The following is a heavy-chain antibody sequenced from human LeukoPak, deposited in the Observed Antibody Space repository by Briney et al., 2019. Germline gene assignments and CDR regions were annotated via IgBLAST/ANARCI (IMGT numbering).Heavy chain of an antibody. J-gene: IGHJ4*02. CDR2: ISGSGGST. Sequence: GGSLRLSCAASGFTVSTYYMTWVRQAPGKGLEWVSAISGSGGSTYYADSVKGRFTISRDNSKNTLYLQMNSLRAEDTAVYYCAKVGGYSYGPFDYWGQGTLVTVSS. CDR3: AKVGGYSYGPFDY. V-gene: IGHV3-23*01. CDR1: GFTVSTYY. D-gene: IGHD5-18*01.